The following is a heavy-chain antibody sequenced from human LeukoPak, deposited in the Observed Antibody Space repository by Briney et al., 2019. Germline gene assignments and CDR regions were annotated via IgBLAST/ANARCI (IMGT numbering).Heavy chain of an antibody. CDR2: IYTSGST. V-gene: IGHV4-4*07. Sequence: SETLSLTCTVAGGSIRSFYWSWIRQHAGKGLEWIGRIYTSGSTTYNPSLKSRVTMSVDTSKNQFSLKPNSVPDADTAVYYCAREAYSSGSWSFDYWGQGTLVTVSS. CDR3: AREAYSSGSWSFDY. D-gene: IGHD6-19*01. CDR1: GGSIRSFY. J-gene: IGHJ4*02.